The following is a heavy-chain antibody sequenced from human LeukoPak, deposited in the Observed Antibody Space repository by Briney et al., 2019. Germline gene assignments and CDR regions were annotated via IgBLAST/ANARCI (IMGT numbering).Heavy chain of an antibody. CDR1: GYTSISYL. CDR3: AREGGVRDGYNA. CDR2: INTKTGNT. D-gene: IGHD5-24*01. V-gene: IGHV7-4-1*02. J-gene: IGHJ4*02. Sequence: ASVKVSCKASGYTSISYLLIWVRQAPGQGFVWLGWINTKTGNTTYAQSFTGRFVFSLDTSVSTEYLQISSLKAEDTAMYYCAREGGVRDGYNAWGQGTLVTASS.